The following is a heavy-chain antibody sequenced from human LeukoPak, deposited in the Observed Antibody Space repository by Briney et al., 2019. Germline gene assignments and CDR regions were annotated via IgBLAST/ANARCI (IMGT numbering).Heavy chain of an antibody. CDR1: GFTFTSPA. CDR3: AATYYYGSGSYYPPDAFDI. CDR2: IVVGSGNT. Sequence: SVKVSCKASGFTFTSPAVQGVRQARGQRLEWIGWIVVGSGNTNYAQKFQEKVTITRDMSTSTAYMELSSLRSEDTAVYYCAATYYYGSGSYYPPDAFDIWGQGTMVTVSS. V-gene: IGHV1-58*01. D-gene: IGHD3-10*01. J-gene: IGHJ3*02.